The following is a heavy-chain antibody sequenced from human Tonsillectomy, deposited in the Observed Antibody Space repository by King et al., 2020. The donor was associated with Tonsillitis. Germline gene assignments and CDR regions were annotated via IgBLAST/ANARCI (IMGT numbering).Heavy chain of an antibody. Sequence: VQLVESGGGLVQPGRSLRLSCAASGFTFSNYAMSWVRQAPGKGLEWVSVISDSGGSTYYADSVKGRFTISRDNSKNTLYLQMNSLRAEDTAIYYCAKPNYDILISFDSGGKGTLATAS. CDR1: GFTFSNYA. J-gene: IGHJ4*02. V-gene: IGHV3-23*04. CDR3: AKPNYDILISFDS. D-gene: IGHD3-9*01. CDR2: ISDSGGST.